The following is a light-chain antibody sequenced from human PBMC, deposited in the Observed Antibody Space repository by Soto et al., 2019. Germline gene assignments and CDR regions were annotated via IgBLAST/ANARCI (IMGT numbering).Light chain of an antibody. CDR1: PSDIGRYNY. J-gene: IGLJ3*02. Sequence: QSALTQPASVSGSPGQSITISCTGTPSDIGRYNYVSWYQQHPGKAPKLLISEVNNRPSGVSIRFSGSKSGSTASLTISGLQAEDEADYYCCSYTSSNTWVFGGGTKLTVL. CDR2: EVN. CDR3: CSYTSSNTWV. V-gene: IGLV2-14*01.